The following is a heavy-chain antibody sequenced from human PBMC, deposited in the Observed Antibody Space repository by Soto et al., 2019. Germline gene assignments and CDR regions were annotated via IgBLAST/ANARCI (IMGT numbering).Heavy chain of an antibody. CDR1: GGSISSGDYY. CDR3: ARGFSSGPGHLSAP. CDR2: IYYSGST. Sequence: SETLSLTCTVSGGSISSGDYYWSWIRQPPGKGLEWIGYIYYSGSTYYNPSLKSRVTISVDTSKNQFSLKLSSVTAADTAVYYCARGFSSGPGHLSAPWGQETLVTVSS. D-gene: IGHD3-22*01. V-gene: IGHV4-30-4*01. J-gene: IGHJ5*02.